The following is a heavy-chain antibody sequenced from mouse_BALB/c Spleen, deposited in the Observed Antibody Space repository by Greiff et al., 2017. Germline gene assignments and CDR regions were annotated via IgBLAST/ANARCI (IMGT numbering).Heavy chain of an antibody. Sequence: QVQLQQPGAELVKPGASVKLSCKASGYTFTSYWMHWVKQRPGQGLEWIGEINPSNGRTNYNEKFKSKATLTVDKSSSTAYMQLSSLTSEDSAVYYCAGLNRDAMDYWGQGTSVTVSS. CDR3: AGLNRDAMDY. V-gene: IGHV1S81*02. J-gene: IGHJ4*01. CDR2: INPSNGRT. CDR1: GYTFTSYW.